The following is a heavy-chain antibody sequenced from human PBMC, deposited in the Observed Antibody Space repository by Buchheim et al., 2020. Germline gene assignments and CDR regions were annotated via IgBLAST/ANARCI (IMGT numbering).Heavy chain of an antibody. CDR2: ISYDGSNK. J-gene: IGHJ6*02. V-gene: IGHV3-30*18. Sequence: QVQLVESGGGVVQPGKSLRLSCAASGFTFSGFGMHWVRQAPGKGLERVAAISYDGSNKYFADSVKGRFTISRDNSKNTLYLQMNSLRAEDTAVYYCAKRSGDRTTSWGMDIWGQGTT. D-gene: IGHD1-14*01. CDR1: GFTFSGFG. CDR3: AKRSGDRTTSWGMDI.